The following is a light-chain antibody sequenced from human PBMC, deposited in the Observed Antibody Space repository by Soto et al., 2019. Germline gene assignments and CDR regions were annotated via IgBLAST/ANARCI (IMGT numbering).Light chain of an antibody. Sequence: QSVLTQPASVSGSPGQSITISCTGTSSDVGGYNYVSWYQQHPGKAPKLMIYEVSNRPSRVSNRFSGSKSGNTASLNISGIQADEEADYYSRPYTRSRTSYVFGTGTKVTV. CDR3: RPYTRSRTSYV. CDR1: SSDVGGYNY. V-gene: IGLV2-14*01. J-gene: IGLJ1*01. CDR2: EVS.